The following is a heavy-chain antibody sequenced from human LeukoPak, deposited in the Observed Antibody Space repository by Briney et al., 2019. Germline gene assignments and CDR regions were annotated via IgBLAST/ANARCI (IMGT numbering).Heavy chain of an antibody. CDR1: GFSISTYW. CDR2: IKQDGSET. D-gene: IGHD6-19*01. J-gene: IGHJ4*02. CDR3: SGGSGWLTDY. Sequence: PGGSLRLSCAASGFSISTYWMNWVRQALGKGLEWVATIKQDGSETLYVDFVKGRFTISRDNAKNSLYLQMNSLRAEDTAVYYCSGGSGWLTDYWGQGTLVTVSS. V-gene: IGHV3-7*04.